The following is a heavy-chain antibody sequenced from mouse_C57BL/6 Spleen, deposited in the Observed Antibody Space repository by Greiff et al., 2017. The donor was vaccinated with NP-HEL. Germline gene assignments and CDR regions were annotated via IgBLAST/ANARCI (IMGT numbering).Heavy chain of an antibody. CDR1: GFTFSSYA. Sequence: EVQRVESGGGLVKPGGSLKLSCAASGFTFSSYAMSWVRQTPEKRLEWVATISDGGSYTYYPDNVKGRFTISRDNAKNNLYLQMSHLKSEDTAMYYCARGGMVTTGAMDYWGQGTSVTVSS. CDR2: ISDGGSYT. J-gene: IGHJ4*01. V-gene: IGHV5-4*01. CDR3: ARGGMVTTGAMDY. D-gene: IGHD2-2*01.